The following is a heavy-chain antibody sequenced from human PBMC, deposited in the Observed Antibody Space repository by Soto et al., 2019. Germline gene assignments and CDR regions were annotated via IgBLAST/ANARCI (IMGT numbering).Heavy chain of an antibody. CDR1: GFTFSSYA. D-gene: IGHD3-9*01. CDR3: PKDANPYFDWLFGY. Sequence: GGSLRLSCAASGFTFSSYAMSWVRQAPGKGLEWVSAISGGGGSTYYADSVKGRFTISRDNSKNTLYLQMNSLRAEDTAVYYCPKDANPYFDWLFGYWGQGTLVTVSS. J-gene: IGHJ4*02. V-gene: IGHV3-23*01. CDR2: ISGGGGST.